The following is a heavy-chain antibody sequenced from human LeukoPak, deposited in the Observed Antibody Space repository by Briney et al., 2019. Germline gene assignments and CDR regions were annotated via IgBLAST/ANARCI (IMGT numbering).Heavy chain of an antibody. J-gene: IGHJ4*02. D-gene: IGHD5-18*01. Sequence: GASVKVSCKASGGTFSSYAISWVRQAPGQGLEWMGGIIPIFGTANYAQKFQGRVTITTDKSTSTAYMELSSLRSEDTAVYYCARSGYSYDYFDYWGQGTLVTVSS. CDR2: IIPIFGTA. CDR3: ARSGYSYDYFDY. CDR1: GGTFSSYA. V-gene: IGHV1-69*05.